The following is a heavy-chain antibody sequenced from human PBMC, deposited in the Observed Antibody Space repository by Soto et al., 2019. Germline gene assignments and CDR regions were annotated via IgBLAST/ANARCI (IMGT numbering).Heavy chain of an antibody. CDR1: GYNFHTYW. CDR3: ARPTDYHYGMQV. J-gene: IGHJ6*02. Sequence: PGESLKISCKGSGYNFHTYWIAWVRQMPGKGLEWMGFIYPHDSDTRYSPSFRGQVTISADKSINTAYPQWTSLKASDTAIYFCARPTDYHYGMQVWGQGTTVTAP. CDR2: IYPHDSDT. D-gene: IGHD4-17*01. V-gene: IGHV5-51*01.